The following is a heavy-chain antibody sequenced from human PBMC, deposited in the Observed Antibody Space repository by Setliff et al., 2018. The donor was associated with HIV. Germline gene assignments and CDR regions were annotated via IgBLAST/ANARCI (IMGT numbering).Heavy chain of an antibody. Sequence: GASVKVSCKASAYTFTTYEITWVRQAPGQGLEWLGWISPYNGHTNFAQKFQGRVTMTTDAATSTAYMEVRSLRSDDTAVYYCARTDYGGNSGGNYFDYWGQGSLVTVSS. V-gene: IGHV1-18*01. CDR3: ARTDYGGNSGGNYFDY. CDR1: AYTFTTYE. D-gene: IGHD4-17*01. J-gene: IGHJ4*02. CDR2: ISPYNGHT.